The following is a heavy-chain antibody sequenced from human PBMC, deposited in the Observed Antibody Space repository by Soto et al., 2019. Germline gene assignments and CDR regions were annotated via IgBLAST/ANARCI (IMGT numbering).Heavy chain of an antibody. V-gene: IGHV3-23*01. CDR2: ISSSGGST. D-gene: IGHD1-26*01. J-gene: IGHJ6*02. Sequence: EVQLLESGGGLVQPGGSLRLSCAASGFTFNNYAMSWVRQAPGKGLEWVSTISSSGGSTYYADSVKGRFTISRDNSKNTLYLQMNSLRAEDKAVYYCAKERWEGYGMAVLGQGTTVTVSS. CDR1: GFTFNNYA. CDR3: AKERWEGYGMAV.